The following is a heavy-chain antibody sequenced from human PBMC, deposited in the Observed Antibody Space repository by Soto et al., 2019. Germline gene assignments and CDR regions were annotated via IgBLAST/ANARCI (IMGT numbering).Heavy chain of an antibody. J-gene: IGHJ4*02. CDR1: GGSISSGGYY. CDR2: IYYSGST. Sequence: PSETLSLTCTVSGGSISSGGYYWSWIRQHPGKGLEWIGYIYYSGSTYYNPSLKSRVTISVDTSKNQFSLKLSSVTAADTAVYYCARDRSSIAAAFFDYWGQGNLVTVSS. CDR3: ARDRSSIAAAFFDY. D-gene: IGHD6-13*01. V-gene: IGHV4-31*03.